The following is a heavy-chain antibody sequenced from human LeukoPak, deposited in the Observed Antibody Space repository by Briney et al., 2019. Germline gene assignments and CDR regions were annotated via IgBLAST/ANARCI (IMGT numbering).Heavy chain of an antibody. CDR3: ARQGSSWRDPDAFDI. D-gene: IGHD6-13*01. J-gene: IGHJ3*02. Sequence: SETLSLTCTVSGGSISSSSYYWGWIRQPPGEGLGWIGSVFYSGNALYNPSLRSRLTISVDKSKNQFSLKLRSVTAADTAVYYCARQGSSWRDPDAFDIWGQGTMVTVSS. CDR1: GGSISSSSYY. V-gene: IGHV4-39*01. CDR2: VFYSGNA.